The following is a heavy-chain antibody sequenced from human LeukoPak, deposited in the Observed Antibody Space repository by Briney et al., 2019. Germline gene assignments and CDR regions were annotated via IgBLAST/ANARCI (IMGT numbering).Heavy chain of an antibody. J-gene: IGHJ6*02. Sequence: GGSLPLSCAASGFVVGGNYMSWVRQAPGKGLEWGSVIYSGGSTYYADSVKGRFSTSRDSSTSTLFLQMDSLRVEDTAMYYCARPTDGDSTRYGMDVWGQGTTVIVSS. CDR3: ARPTDGDSTRYGMDV. D-gene: IGHD2-21*02. CDR1: GFVVGGNY. V-gene: IGHV3-53*01. CDR2: IYSGGST.